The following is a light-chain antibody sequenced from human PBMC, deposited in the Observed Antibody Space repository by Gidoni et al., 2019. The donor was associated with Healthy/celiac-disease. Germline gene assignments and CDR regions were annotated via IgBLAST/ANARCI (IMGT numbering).Light chain of an antibody. V-gene: IGKV1-6*01. CDR3: LQDYNYPFT. Sequence: IQMTQSPSSLSASVGDRVTITFRASQGIRNDLGWYQQKQGKAHKLLIYAASSLHSGVPSRFSGSGSGTDFTLTISSLQPEDFATYYCLQDYNYPFTFGPGTKVDIK. CDR2: AAS. J-gene: IGKJ3*01. CDR1: QGIRND.